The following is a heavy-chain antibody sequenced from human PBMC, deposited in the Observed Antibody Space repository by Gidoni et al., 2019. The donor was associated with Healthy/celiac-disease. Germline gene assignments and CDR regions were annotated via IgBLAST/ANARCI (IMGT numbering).Heavy chain of an antibody. J-gene: IGHJ5*02. CDR1: GFTFSRDS. CDR2: ISSSSSYI. CDR3: ARAPDYDFWSGYWWFDP. D-gene: IGHD3-3*01. Sequence: EVQLVESGGGLVKPGGSLRLSCAASGFTFSRDSMNWVRQAPGKGLEWVSSISSSSSYIYYADSVKGRFTISRDNAKNSLYLQMNSLRAEDTAVYYCARAPDYDFWSGYWWFDPWGQGTLVTVSS. V-gene: IGHV3-21*01.